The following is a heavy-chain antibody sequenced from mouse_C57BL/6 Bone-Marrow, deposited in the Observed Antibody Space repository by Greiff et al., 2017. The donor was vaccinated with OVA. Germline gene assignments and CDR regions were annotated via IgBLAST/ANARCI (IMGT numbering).Heavy chain of an antibody. Sequence: QVQLQQSGAELARPGASVKLSCKASGYTFTSYGISWVKQRTGQGLEWIGEIYPRSGNTYYNEKFKGQATLTADKSSSTAYMELRSLTSEDSAVYFCAKLGYYGSRQFAYWGRGTLVTVAA. V-gene: IGHV1-81*01. CDR2: IYPRSGNT. D-gene: IGHD1-1*01. J-gene: IGHJ3*01. CDR3: AKLGYYGSRQFAY. CDR1: GYTFTSYG.